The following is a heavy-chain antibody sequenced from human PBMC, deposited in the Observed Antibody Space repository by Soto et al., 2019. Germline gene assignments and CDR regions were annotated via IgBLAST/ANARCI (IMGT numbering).Heavy chain of an antibody. J-gene: IGHJ4*02. CDR1: GFTFYRYD. Sequence: EVQLLESGGGLVQPGGSLRLSCAASGFTFYRYDMFWVRQTPRRGLEWVSFISGSGGRIEYGDFVRGRFTASRDNAEDTLSLQMNTLASDDTGVYYCARRGSETGWYFDQWGQGTLVVVSS. V-gene: IGHV3-23*02. D-gene: IGHD6-19*01. CDR3: ARRGSETGWYFDQ. CDR2: ISGSGGRI.